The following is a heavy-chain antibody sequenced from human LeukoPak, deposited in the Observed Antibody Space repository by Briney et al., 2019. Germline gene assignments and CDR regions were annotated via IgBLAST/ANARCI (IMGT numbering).Heavy chain of an antibody. J-gene: IGHJ3*02. CDR2: ISSRSIYI. CDR3: PRDLDCTVTTCFDGDDGFDI. V-gene: IGHV3-21*01. Sequence: GGSLRLSXAASGFTFSIYSMNWVRQSPGKGLEWLASISSRSIYIYYADSVRGRFTISRDNAKNSLYLQMNSLTAEDTAVYFCPRDLDCTVTTCFDGDDGFDIWGQGAMVTVSS. D-gene: IGHD2-8*02. CDR1: GFTFSIYS.